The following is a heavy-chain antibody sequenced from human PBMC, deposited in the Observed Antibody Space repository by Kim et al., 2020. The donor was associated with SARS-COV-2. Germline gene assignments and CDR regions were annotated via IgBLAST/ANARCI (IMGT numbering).Heavy chain of an antibody. CDR3: ARVSGSYLNYYFPMDV. J-gene: IGHJ6*02. Sequence: DSVRGRFTVSRADAKNSLYLHMNSLRPEDTALYYCARVSGSYLNYYFPMDVWGQGTTVTVSS. D-gene: IGHD1-26*01. V-gene: IGHV3-9*01.